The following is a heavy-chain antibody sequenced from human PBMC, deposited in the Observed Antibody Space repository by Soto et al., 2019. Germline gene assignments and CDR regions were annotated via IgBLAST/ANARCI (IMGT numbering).Heavy chain of an antibody. V-gene: IGHV4-4*02. CDR3: AIRTTVTTRLGY. J-gene: IGHJ4*02. CDR2: TYHRGST. Sequence: QVQLQESGPGLVKPSGTLSLTCAVSGGSISSSNWWSWVRQPPGKGLEWMGETYHRGSTNYNPSLKSRVTISVDKSMNQFSLKLSSVTAADTAVYYCAIRTTVTTRLGYWGQGTLVTVSS. CDR1: GGSISSSNW. D-gene: IGHD4-17*01.